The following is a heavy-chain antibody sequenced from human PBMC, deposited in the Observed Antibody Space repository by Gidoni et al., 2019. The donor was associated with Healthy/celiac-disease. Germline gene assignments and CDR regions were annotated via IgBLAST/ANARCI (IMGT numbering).Heavy chain of an antibody. CDR3: ARVKLPAYYYYGMDV. CDR1: GFTFSSYA. Sequence: EVQLVESGGGLVQPGGSLRLSCAASGFTFSSYAMHWVRQAPGKGLEYVSAISSNGGSTYYANSVKGRFTISRDNSKNTLYVQMGSLRAEDMAVYYCARVKLPAYYYYGMDVWGQGTTVTVSS. CDR2: ISSNGGST. J-gene: IGHJ6*02. V-gene: IGHV3-64*01.